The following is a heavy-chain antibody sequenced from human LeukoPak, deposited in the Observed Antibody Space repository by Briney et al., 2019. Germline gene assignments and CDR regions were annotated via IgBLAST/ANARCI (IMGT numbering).Heavy chain of an antibody. V-gene: IGHV4-30-4*01. CDR2: ISYSGGT. J-gene: IGHJ4*02. CDR3: ATGGEFLLIDY. D-gene: IGHD3-16*01. CDR1: GGSISNGDSY. Sequence: SETLSLTCTVSGGSISNGDSYWSWIRQPPGKGLEWIGYISYSGGTYYNPSLKSRVTISVDTSKNQFSLKLSSVTAADTAVYYCATGGEFLLIDYWGQGTLVTVSS.